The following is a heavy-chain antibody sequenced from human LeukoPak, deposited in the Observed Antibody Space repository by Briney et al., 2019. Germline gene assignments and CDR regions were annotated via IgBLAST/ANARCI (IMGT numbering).Heavy chain of an antibody. Sequence: SETLSLTCTVSGGSIYSTGCYWGWIRQPPGKGLEWIGSIYYSGSTSYNPSLKSRVTISVDTSKNQFSLKLSSVTATDTAVYFCARRQGEYYYDSSGVFDYWGQGTLVTVSS. J-gene: IGHJ4*02. V-gene: IGHV4-39*01. CDR1: GGSIYSTGCY. D-gene: IGHD3-22*01. CDR2: IYYSGST. CDR3: ARRQGEYYYDSSGVFDY.